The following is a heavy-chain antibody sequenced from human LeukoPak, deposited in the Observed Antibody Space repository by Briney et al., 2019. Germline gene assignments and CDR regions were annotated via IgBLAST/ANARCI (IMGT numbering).Heavy chain of an antibody. CDR1: GYSFSTYW. J-gene: IGHJ4*02. Sequence: GESLKISCKGSGYSFSTYWIGWVRQMPGKGLEWMGIIYPGDSDTRYSPSFQGQVTISADKSINTAYLQWSSLKASDTAIFYCAKLLSRGGATQSAFDYGGQGPLVTVSS. V-gene: IGHV5-51*01. D-gene: IGHD1-26*01. CDR2: IYPGDSDT. CDR3: AKLLSRGGATQSAFDY.